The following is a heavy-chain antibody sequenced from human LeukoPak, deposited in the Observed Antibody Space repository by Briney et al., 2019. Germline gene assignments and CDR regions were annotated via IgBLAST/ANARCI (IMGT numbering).Heavy chain of an antibody. CDR1: GGSISSYY. CDR3: ARSSYSSSSSV. CDR2: INSDGSEG. J-gene: IGHJ3*01. V-gene: IGHV3-7*03. D-gene: IGHD6-6*01. Sequence: ETLSLTCTVSGGSISSYYWSWIRQPPGKGLEWVASINSDGSEGYYADVVKGRFTISRDNAKNSLYLQINSLRAEDTAVYYCARSSYSSSSSVWGQGTMVTVSS.